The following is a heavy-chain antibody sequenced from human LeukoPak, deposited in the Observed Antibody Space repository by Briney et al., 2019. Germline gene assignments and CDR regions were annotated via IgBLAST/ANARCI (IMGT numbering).Heavy chain of an antibody. D-gene: IGHD6-13*01. J-gene: IGHJ6*03. Sequence: GGSLRLSCAASGFTVSSNYMSWVRQAPGKGLEWVSVIYSGGSTYYAASVKGRFTISRDNSKNTLYLQMNSLRAEDTAVYYCAREGAAAGTEAGYYYYMDVWGKGTTVTVSS. CDR3: AREGAAAGTEAGYYYYMDV. CDR1: GFTVSSNY. V-gene: IGHV3-53*01. CDR2: IYSGGST.